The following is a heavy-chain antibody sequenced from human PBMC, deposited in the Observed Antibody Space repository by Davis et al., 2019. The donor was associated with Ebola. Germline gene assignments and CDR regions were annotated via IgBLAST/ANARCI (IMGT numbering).Heavy chain of an antibody. Sequence: AASVKVSCKASGYNFTEYAMNWVRQAPGEGLEWMGWINTETGNPTYAQAFTGRFVFSLDTSVSTAYLQINSLKTEDTAVYYCASLPDIWGQGTMVTVSS. CDR2: INTETGNP. J-gene: IGHJ3*02. CDR1: GYNFTEYA. V-gene: IGHV7-4-1*02. CDR3: ASLPDI.